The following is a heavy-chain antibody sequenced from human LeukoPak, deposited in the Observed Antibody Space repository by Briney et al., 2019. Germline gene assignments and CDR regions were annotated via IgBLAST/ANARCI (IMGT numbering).Heavy chain of an antibody. CDR2: IRSKAYGGTT. CDR1: GFTFGDYA. CDR3: TREGSPEIVVVPAARTDY. Sequence: GGSLRLSCTASGFTFGDYAMSWFRQAPGKGLEWVGFIRSKAYGGTTEYAASVKGRFTISRDDSKSIAYLQMNSLKTEDTAVYYCTREGSPEIVVVPAARTDYWGQGTLVTVSS. J-gene: IGHJ4*02. D-gene: IGHD2-2*01. V-gene: IGHV3-49*03.